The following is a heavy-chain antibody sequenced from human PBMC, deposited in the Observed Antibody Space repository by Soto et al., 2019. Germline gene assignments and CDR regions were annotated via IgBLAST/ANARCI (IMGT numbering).Heavy chain of an antibody. J-gene: IGHJ6*03. D-gene: IGHD2-2*01. V-gene: IGHV1-2*04. CDR1: GYTFTGYD. CDR2: INPNSGGT. Sequence: ASVKVCCKASGYTFTGYDMHWVRQAPGQGLEWMGWINPNSGGTNYAQKFQGWVTMTRDTSISTAYMELSRLRSDDTAVYYCARGGGYCSSTSCYALGYYYYMDVWGKGTTVTVSS. CDR3: ARGGGYCSSTSCYALGYYYYMDV.